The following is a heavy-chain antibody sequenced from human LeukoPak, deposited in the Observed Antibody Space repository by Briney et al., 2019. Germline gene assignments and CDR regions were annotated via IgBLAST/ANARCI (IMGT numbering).Heavy chain of an antibody. Sequence: GGSLRLSCAASGFTFSDYDMTWVRQAPGKGLEWVSGISGGGETIYYADSVKGRFTISRDNSKNTLYLQMNSLRAEDTAVYFCAKSQYSSGWSDYWGQGTLVTVSS. CDR1: GFTFSDYD. V-gene: IGHV3-23*01. CDR2: ISGGGETI. D-gene: IGHD6-19*01. J-gene: IGHJ4*02. CDR3: AKSQYSSGWSDY.